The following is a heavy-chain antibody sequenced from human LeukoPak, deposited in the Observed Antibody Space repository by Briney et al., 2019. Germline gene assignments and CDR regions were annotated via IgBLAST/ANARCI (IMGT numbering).Heavy chain of an antibody. D-gene: IGHD2-15*01. CDR3: AKDRGGSCTLFDY. CDR1: GFTFSSYG. CDR2: ISGSGGST. J-gene: IGHJ4*02. Sequence: GGSLRLSCAASGFTFSSYGMSWVRQAPGKGLEWVSAISGSGGSTYYADSVKGRFTISRDNSKNTLYLQMNSLRAEDTAVYYCAKDRGGSCTLFDYWGQGTLVTVSS. V-gene: IGHV3-23*01.